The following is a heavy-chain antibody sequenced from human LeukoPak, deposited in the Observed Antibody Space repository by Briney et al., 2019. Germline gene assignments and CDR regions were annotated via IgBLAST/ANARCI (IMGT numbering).Heavy chain of an antibody. Sequence: SETLSLTXTVSGGSISSSSSYWAWIRQPPGKGLEWIGNIYYSGHTNYNPSLESRVAISVDTSKNQFSLKLSSVTAADTAVYYCARGDDYGDSLDYWGQGTLVTVSS. CDR1: GGSISSSSSY. J-gene: IGHJ4*02. CDR2: IYYSGHT. CDR3: ARGDDYGDSLDY. D-gene: IGHD4-17*01. V-gene: IGHV4-39*01.